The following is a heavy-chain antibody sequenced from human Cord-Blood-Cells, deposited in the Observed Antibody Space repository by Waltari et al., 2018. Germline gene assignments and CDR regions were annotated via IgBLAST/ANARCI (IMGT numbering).Heavy chain of an antibody. Sequence: QVQLQQWGAGLLKPSETLSHTCAVYGGSFSGYYWSWIRQPPGKGLEWIGEINHSGSTNYNPSLKSRVTISVDTSKNQFSLKLSSVTAADTAVYYCARGPRITIFGVVTPRGFDYWGQGTLVTVSS. CDR3: ARGPRITIFGVVTPRGFDY. V-gene: IGHV4-34*01. D-gene: IGHD3-3*01. J-gene: IGHJ4*02. CDR2: INHSGST. CDR1: GGSFSGYY.